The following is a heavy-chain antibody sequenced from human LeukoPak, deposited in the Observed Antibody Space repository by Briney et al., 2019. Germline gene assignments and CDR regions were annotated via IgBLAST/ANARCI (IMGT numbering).Heavy chain of an antibody. CDR2: IYYSGST. V-gene: IGHV4-39*01. J-gene: IGHJ6*03. CDR3: ARHSPAQKQLVLYYYYMDV. D-gene: IGHD6-13*01. Sequence: SETLSLTCTVSGGSISSSSYYWGWIRQPPGKGLEWIGSIYYSGSTYYNPSLKSRVTISVDTSKNQFSLKLSSVTAADTAVYYCARHSPAQKQLVLYYYYMDVWGKGTTVTVSS. CDR1: GGSISSSSYY.